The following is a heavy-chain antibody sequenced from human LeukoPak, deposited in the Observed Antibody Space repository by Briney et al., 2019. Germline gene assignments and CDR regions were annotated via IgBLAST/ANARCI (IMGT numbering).Heavy chain of an antibody. CDR3: ARVGGSYSLGY. D-gene: IGHD1-26*01. J-gene: IGHJ4*02. CDR2: INHSGST. Sequence: PPETLSLTCAVYGGSFSGYYWSWIRQPPGKGLEWIGEINHSGSTNYNPSLKSRVTISVDTSKNQFSLKLSSVTAADTAVYYCARVGGSYSLGYWGQGTLVTVSS. V-gene: IGHV4-34*01. CDR1: GGSFSGYY.